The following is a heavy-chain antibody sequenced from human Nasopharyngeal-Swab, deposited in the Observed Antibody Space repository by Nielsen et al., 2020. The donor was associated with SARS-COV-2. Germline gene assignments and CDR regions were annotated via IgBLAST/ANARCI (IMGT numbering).Heavy chain of an antibody. CDR3: ARERRYGSGSYYYYYGMDV. Sequence: WVRQVPGQGLEWMGRINPNSGGTNYAQKFQGRVTMTRDTSISTAYMELSMLISDDTAVYYCARERRYGSGSYYYYYGMDVWGQGTTVTVSS. J-gene: IGHJ6*02. D-gene: IGHD3-10*01. CDR2: INPNSGGT. V-gene: IGHV1-2*06.